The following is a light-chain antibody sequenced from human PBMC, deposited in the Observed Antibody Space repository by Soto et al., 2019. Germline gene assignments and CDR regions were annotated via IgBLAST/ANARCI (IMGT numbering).Light chain of an antibody. CDR3: QQYGSSAIT. Sequence: EIVLTQSPGTLSLSPGERATLSCRASQSVSSSYLAWYQQKPGQAPRLLIYGASSRATGIPDRFSRSGSGTDFTLTISRLDPEDFAVYYCQQYGSSAITFGQGTRLEIK. V-gene: IGKV3-20*01. CDR1: QSVSSSY. J-gene: IGKJ5*01. CDR2: GAS.